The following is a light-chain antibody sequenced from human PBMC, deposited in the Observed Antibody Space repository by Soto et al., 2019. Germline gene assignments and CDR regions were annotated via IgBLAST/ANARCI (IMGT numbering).Light chain of an antibody. Sequence: EIVLTQSPGTLSLSPGERATLSCRASQSVSATYLAWYQQKLGQAPRLVIFGASSRAAGIPDRFSGSGSGTDFTLTISRLEPEEWAVYYCQQDGSSRTFGQWNKVEIK. CDR1: QSVSATY. CDR2: GAS. V-gene: IGKV3-20*01. CDR3: QQDGSSRT. J-gene: IGKJ1*01.